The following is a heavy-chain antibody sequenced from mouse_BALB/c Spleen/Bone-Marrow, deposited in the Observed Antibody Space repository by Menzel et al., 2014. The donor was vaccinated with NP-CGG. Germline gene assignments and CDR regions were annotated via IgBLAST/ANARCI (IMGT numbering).Heavy chain of an antibody. CDR2: IDPANGNT. D-gene: IGHD2-2*01. J-gene: IGHJ3*01. CDR3: ARNYGYGKSFAY. CDR1: GFNIKDTY. Sequence: EVKLMESGAELVKPGASVKLSCTVSGFNIKDTYMHWVKQRPEQGLEWIGRIDPANGNTKYDPKFQGKATITADTSSNTAYLQLSSLTSEDTAVYYCARNYGYGKSFAYWGQGTLVTVSA. V-gene: IGHV14-3*02.